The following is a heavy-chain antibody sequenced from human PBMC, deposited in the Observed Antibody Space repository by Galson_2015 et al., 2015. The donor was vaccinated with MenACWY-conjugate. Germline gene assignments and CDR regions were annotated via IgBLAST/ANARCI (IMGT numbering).Heavy chain of an antibody. V-gene: IGHV2-5*02. D-gene: IGHD6-13*01. CDR1: GFSGSTPGVG. CDR2: IYWDDDK. J-gene: IGHJ4*02. Sequence: PALVTPTQTLTLTCTFSGFSGSTPGVGGGWIRQPPGTAVEWLALIYWDDDKRYSHSLRSRLSITKDTFKNQVVLTMTNVDPVDTATYFCGHRSTTIESAWNYFDYWGQGTLVTVSS. CDR3: GHRSTTIESAWNYFDY.